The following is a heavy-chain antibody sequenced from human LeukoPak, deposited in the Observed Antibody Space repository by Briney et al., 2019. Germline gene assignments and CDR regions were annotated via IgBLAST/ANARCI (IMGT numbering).Heavy chain of an antibody. V-gene: IGHV3-21*01. CDR2: ISSSSSYI. Sequence: GGSLRLSCAASGLTFSSYSMNWVCQAPGKGLECVSSISSSSSYIYYADSVKGRFTISRDNAKNSLYLQMNSLRAEDTAVYYCARDHRMAFDIWGQGTMVTVSS. CDR1: GLTFSSYS. CDR3: ARDHRMAFDI. J-gene: IGHJ3*02.